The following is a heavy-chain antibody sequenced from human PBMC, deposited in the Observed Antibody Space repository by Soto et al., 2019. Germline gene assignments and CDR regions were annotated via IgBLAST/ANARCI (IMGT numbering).Heavy chain of an antibody. CDR2: ISTYDGNT. J-gene: IGHJ4*02. D-gene: IGHD6-19*01. V-gene: IGHV1-18*01. CDR1: GYTFFTYG. Sequence: QVQLVQSGAEVKKPGASVKVSCKASGYTFFTYGITWVRQAPGQGLEWMGWISTYDGNTDYAQKLQGRVTMTTDTSTRTAYMELRSLRSDDTAVYYCARKYGVAGIGDYWGQGTLVTVSS. CDR3: ARKYGVAGIGDY.